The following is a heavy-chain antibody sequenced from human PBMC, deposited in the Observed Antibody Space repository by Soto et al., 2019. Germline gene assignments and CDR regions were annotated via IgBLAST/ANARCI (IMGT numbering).Heavy chain of an antibody. D-gene: IGHD6-13*01. Sequence: LGESLKISCKGSGYSFTSYWIGWVRQMPGKGLEWMGIIYPDDSDARYSPSFQGQVSISADKSISTAYLQWSSLKAADTAVYHCARMSATGTRWFDPWGQGTLVTVSS. J-gene: IGHJ5*02. V-gene: IGHV5-51*01. CDR3: ARMSATGTRWFDP. CDR1: GYSFTSYW. CDR2: IYPDDSDA.